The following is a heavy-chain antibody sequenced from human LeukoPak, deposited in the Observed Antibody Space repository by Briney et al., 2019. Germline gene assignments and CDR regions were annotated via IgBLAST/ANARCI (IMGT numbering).Heavy chain of an antibody. D-gene: IGHD5-12*01. CDR3: AREGSGYPY. CDR2: INPNSGGT. J-gene: IGHJ4*02. V-gene: IGHV1-2*02. CDR1: GYTFTGYY. Sequence: ASVTVSCKASGYTFTGYYMHWVRQAPGQGLEWMGWINPNSGGTNYAQKFQGRVTMTRDTSISTAYMEVSRLTSDDTAVFYCAREGSGYPYWGQGTLVTVSS.